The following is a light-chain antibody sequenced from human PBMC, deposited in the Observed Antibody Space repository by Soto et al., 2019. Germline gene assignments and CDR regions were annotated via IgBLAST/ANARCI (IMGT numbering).Light chain of an antibody. Sequence: DIQMTESASSLLASVGGSVPITRRASQSISTYLNWYQQKPGKAPKIMIYAASSLQSGVPSRVSGSGSGTDFTLTISSLQPEDFETYYCQQSYSTSITFGQGTRLEIK. CDR2: AAS. CDR1: QSISTY. J-gene: IGKJ5*01. CDR3: QQSYSTSIT. V-gene: IGKV1-39*01.